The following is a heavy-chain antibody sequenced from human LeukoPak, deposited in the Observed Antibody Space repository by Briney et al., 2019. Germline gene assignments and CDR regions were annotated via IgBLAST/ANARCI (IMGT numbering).Heavy chain of an antibody. D-gene: IGHD2-2*01. Sequence: SETLSLTCAVYGGSFSGYYWSWIRQPPGKGLEWIGEINHSGSTNYNPSLKSRATISVDTSKNQFSLKLSSVTAADTAVYYCARGRTRMDVWGQGTTVTVSS. J-gene: IGHJ6*02. CDR2: INHSGST. V-gene: IGHV4-34*01. CDR1: GGSFSGYY. CDR3: ARGRTRMDV.